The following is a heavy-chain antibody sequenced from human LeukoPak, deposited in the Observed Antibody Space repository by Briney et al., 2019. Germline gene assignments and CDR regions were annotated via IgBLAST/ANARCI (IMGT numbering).Heavy chain of an antibody. CDR2: IYSGGST. V-gene: IGHV3-53*01. J-gene: IGHJ4*02. CDR1: GFTVSSNY. D-gene: IGHD1-26*01. CDR3: ARVSGRLSYYFDY. Sequence: GGSLRLSCAASGFTVSSNYMSWVRQVPGKGLEWVSVIYSGGSTYYADSVKGRFTTSRDNSKNTLYLQMDSLRAEDTAVYYCARVSGRLSYYFDYWGQGTLVTVSS.